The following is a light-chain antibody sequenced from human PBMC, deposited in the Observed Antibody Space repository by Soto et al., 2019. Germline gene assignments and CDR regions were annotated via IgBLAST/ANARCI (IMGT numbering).Light chain of an antibody. V-gene: IGLV4-69*01. CDR2: VNSDGSH. CDR1: SGRSKYA. Sequence: QLVLTQSPSASASLGASVKLTCTLSSGRSKYAIAWHQQQPEKGPRYLMKVNSDGSHSKGDGIPDRFSSSSSGTERYLTISSLQSEDEADYYCQTWGTGFQVFGTGTKLTVL. J-gene: IGLJ1*01. CDR3: QTWGTGFQV.